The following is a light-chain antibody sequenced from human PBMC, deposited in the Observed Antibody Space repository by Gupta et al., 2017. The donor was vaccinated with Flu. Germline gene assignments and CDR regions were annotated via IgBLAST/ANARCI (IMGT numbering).Light chain of an antibody. J-gene: IGLJ3*02. V-gene: IGLV2-14*01. CDR1: GSDVGGYNY. CDR2: EVS. CDR3: SSYTSSSTPWV. Sequence: QSALTRPASVSGAPGATITISCTETGSDVGGYNYVSCYQQHPGKAPKLMNDEVSSRPAGVSNCSSGSNAGNTASLTSSGLQAEDEAYYYCSSYTSSSTPWVFGGGTKLTVL.